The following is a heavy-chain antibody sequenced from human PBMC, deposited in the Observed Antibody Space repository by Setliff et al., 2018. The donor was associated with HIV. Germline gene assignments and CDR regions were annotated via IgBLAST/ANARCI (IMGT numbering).Heavy chain of an antibody. J-gene: IGHJ4*02. CDR2: IIPIFGTG. D-gene: IGHD4-17*01. CDR3: ARDPTTVMDYFDY. V-gene: IGHV1-69*13. Sequence: SVKVSCKTSGYMFSSYGISWVRQAPGQGLEWMGGIIPIFGTGMYAQKFQGRVTITADESTTTAYMELSSLRSEDTAVYYCARDPTTVMDYFDYWGQGTLVTVSS. CDR1: GYMFSSYG.